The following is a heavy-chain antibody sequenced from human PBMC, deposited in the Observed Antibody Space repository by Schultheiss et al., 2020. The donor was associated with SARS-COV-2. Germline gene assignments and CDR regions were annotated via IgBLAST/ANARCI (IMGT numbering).Heavy chain of an antibody. CDR1: GGSFSGYY. J-gene: IGHJ4*02. CDR3: ARLGKGATIDY. Sequence: SETLSLTCAVYGGSFSGYYWSWIRQHPGKGLEWIGYIYYSGSTNYNPSLKSRVTISVDTSKNQFSLKLSSVTAADTAVYYCARLGKGATIDYWGQGTLVTVSS. CDR2: IYYSGST. V-gene: IGHV4-59*08. D-gene: IGHD1-26*01.